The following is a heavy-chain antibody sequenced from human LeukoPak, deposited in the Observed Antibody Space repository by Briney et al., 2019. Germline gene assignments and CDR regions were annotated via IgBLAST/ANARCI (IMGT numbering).Heavy chain of an antibody. J-gene: IGHJ4*02. CDR3: AKGFPTRGYFDS. CDR2: ISDSGGST. V-gene: IGHV3-23*01. D-gene: IGHD5-12*01. Sequence: PGGSLRLSCAASGFTFSNYGMAWVRQAPGKGLEWVSGISDSGGSTYYADSVKGRFSISRDNSKNTLNLQMNSLRVEDTAVYYCAKGFPTRGYFDSWGQGILVIVSS. CDR1: GFTFSNYG.